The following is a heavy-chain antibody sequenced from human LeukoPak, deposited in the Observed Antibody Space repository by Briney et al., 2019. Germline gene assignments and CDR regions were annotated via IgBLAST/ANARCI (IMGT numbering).Heavy chain of an antibody. D-gene: IGHD3-3*01. J-gene: IGHJ4*02. V-gene: IGHV1-2*02. CDR3: ARDGGRQELYN. Sequence: ASLKVSCKASGYTFTDYYMHWVRQAPGQGLEWMGRIGPHSGGTNYAKYFQDRVTMARDTSISTAYMELSGLTSDDTAMYYCARDGGRQELYNWGQGTLVTV. CDR2: IGPHSGGT. CDR1: GYTFTDYY.